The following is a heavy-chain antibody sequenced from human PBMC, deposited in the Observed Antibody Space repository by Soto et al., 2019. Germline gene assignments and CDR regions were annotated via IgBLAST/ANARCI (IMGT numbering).Heavy chain of an antibody. CDR2: ISDSGTNP. CDR3: ARYALGLSPWWYNWFDR. V-gene: IGHV3-23*01. D-gene: IGHD2-8*02. CDR1: GFTFSTYA. J-gene: IGHJ5*02. Sequence: PGGSLRLSCAASGFTFSTYAMNWVRQTPGEGLEWVSGISDSGTNPYYADSVKGRFTISRDNSKNTLYLQMDSLRAEDTGIYYCARYALGLSPWWYNWFDRWGQGTLVTSPQ.